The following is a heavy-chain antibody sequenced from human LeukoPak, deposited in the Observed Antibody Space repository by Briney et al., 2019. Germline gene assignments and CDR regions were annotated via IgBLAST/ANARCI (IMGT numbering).Heavy chain of an antibody. D-gene: IGHD2-2*01. CDR3: ARRRGYCSSSSCYGFDP. J-gene: IGHJ5*02. V-gene: IGHV4-4*08. CDR1: GGSISSYY. Sequence: PSETLSLTCTVSGGSISSYYWSWIRQPPGKGLEWIAYISTSGSTKYNPSLQSRVTISVDTTKNPFALKLISVTAADTAVYYCARRRGYCSSSSCYGFDPWGQGTLVTVSS. CDR2: ISTSGST.